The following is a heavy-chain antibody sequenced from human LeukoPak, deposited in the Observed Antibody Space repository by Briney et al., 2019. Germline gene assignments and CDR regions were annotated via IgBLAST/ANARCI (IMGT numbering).Heavy chain of an antibody. CDR3: ARDKDYTIDY. J-gene: IGHJ4*02. V-gene: IGHV3-7*01. CDR2: LRTDGRAP. CDR1: GFTFSDYM. Sequence: GGSLRLSCVVSGFTFSDYMMTWVRQAPGEGLEWVANLRTDGRAPHYLDSVKGRFTISRDNAKNSLYLQMNSVRVEDTAVYYCARDKDYTIDYWGQGTLVTVSS. D-gene: IGHD2-2*02.